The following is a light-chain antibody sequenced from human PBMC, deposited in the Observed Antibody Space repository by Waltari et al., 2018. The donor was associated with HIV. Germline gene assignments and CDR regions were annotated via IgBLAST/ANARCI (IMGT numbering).Light chain of an antibody. CDR3: YSTDSSGKGV. J-gene: IGLJ3*02. V-gene: IGLV3-10*01. CDR1: IFHYTY. CDR2: EGY. Sequence: SYELTQAPSVSVSPGQTARITCSGPIFHYTYPFWYQQKSGQAPVVVIFEGYKRPSGIPERFSGSRSGTTATLTISGAQVDDEGDYYCYSTDSSGKGVFGGGTKLTVL.